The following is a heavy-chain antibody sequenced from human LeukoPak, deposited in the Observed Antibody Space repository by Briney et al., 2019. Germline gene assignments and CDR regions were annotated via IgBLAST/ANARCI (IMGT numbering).Heavy chain of an antibody. CDR3: AGATPGLLYGMDV. CDR1: GYTFTSYY. CDR2: INPSGGST. J-gene: IGHJ6*02. D-gene: IGHD4-23*01. V-gene: IGHV1-46*01. Sequence: ASVKVSCKASGYTFTSYYMHWVRQAPGQGLEWMGIINPSGGSTSYAQKFQGRVTMTRDTSTSTVYMELSSLRSEDTAVYYCAGATPGLLYGMDVWGQGTTVTVSS.